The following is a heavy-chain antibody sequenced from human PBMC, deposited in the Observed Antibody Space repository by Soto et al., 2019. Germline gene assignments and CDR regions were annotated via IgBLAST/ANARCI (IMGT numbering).Heavy chain of an antibody. Sequence: ASVKVSCKASGYTFASYYMHWVRQAPGQGLEWMGIINPSGGSTSYAQKFQGRVTMTRDTSTSTVYMELSSLRSEDTAVYYCARGVRITIFGVVTTNWFDPWGQGTMVTISS. CDR2: INPSGGST. J-gene: IGHJ5*02. V-gene: IGHV1-46*01. CDR1: GYTFASYY. D-gene: IGHD3-3*01. CDR3: ARGVRITIFGVVTTNWFDP.